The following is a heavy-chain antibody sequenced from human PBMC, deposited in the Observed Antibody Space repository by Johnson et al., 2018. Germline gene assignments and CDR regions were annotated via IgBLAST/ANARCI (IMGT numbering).Heavy chain of an antibody. Sequence: VQLQESGGGLVQPGGSLRLSCAASGFSFSSYWMHWVRQAPGKGLVWVSRINSDGSSTSYADSVKGRFTISRDNAKNTLYLQMNSLRAEDTAVDYCGRVLMVRGVINYYHSMDVWGKGTTVTVSS. CDR3: GRVLMVRGVINYYHSMDV. CDR1: GFSFSSYW. CDR2: INSDGSST. D-gene: IGHD3-10*01. J-gene: IGHJ6*03. V-gene: IGHV3-74*01.